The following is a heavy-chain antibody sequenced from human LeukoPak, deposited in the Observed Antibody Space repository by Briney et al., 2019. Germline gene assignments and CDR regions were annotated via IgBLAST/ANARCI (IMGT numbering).Heavy chain of an antibody. D-gene: IGHD2-2*01. Sequence: PGXSLRLSCAASGFTFSSYAMSWVRQAPGKGLEWVSAISGSGGSTYYADSVKGRFTIYRDNSKNTLYLQMNSLRAEDTAVYYCARAGGVVVPAAMTYYYYYMDVWGKGTTVTVSS. CDR3: ARAGGVVVPAAMTYYYYYMDV. CDR1: GFTFSSYA. V-gene: IGHV3-23*01. CDR2: ISGSGGST. J-gene: IGHJ6*03.